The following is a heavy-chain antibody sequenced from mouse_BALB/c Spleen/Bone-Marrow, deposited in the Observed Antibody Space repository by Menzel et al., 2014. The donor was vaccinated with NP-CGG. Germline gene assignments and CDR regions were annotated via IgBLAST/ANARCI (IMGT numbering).Heavy chain of an antibody. D-gene: IGHD1-1*01. CDR3: ARDGYYYGSRCVAY. J-gene: IGHJ3*01. Sequence: EVKVVESGGGLVQPGGSLRLSCATSGFTFTDYYMSWVRQPPGKALEWLGFIRNKANGYTTEYSASVKGRFTISRDNSQSILYLQMNTLRAEDSATYYCARDGYYYGSRCVAYWGQGTLVTVSA. CDR1: GFTFTDYY. V-gene: IGHV7-3*02. CDR2: IRNKANGYTT.